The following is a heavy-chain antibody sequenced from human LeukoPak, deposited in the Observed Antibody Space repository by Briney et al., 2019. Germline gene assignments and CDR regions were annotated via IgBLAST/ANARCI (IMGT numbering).Heavy chain of an antibody. V-gene: IGHV4-61*02. D-gene: IGHD3-22*01. CDR3: ARAAYYYDSSGYYEGGFDY. CDR2: IYTSGRT. Sequence: SETLSLTCTVSGGSISSGSYYWSWIRQPAGKGLEWIGRIYTSGRTNYNPSLKTRVTISVDTSKNQFFLKLRSVTAADTAVYYCARAAYYYDSSGYYEGGFDYWGQGTLVTVSS. J-gene: IGHJ4*02. CDR1: GGSISSGSYY.